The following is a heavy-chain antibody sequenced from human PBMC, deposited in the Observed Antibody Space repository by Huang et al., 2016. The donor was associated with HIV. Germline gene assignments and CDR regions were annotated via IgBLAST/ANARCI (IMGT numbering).Heavy chain of an antibody. Sequence: QLHLQESGPGLVKPSETLSLICTVSGGSISNNDYYWGWIRQSPGKGLEWIGSVYYSGTTSYNPSLKSRVTISMDMSKNEFSLRLRSLSAADSAIYYCERHCPLQYRDLWTGFSYYFDFWGQGSPVTVSS. V-gene: IGHV4-39*01. D-gene: IGHD3-3*01. CDR3: ERHCPLQYRDLWTGFSYYFDF. J-gene: IGHJ4*02. CDR1: GGSISNNDYY. CDR2: VYYSGTT.